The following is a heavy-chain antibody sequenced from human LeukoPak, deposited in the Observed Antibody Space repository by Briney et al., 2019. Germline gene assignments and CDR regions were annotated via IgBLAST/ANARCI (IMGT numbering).Heavy chain of an antibody. V-gene: IGHV4-59*01. CDR2: IHNNGDT. Sequence: SETLSLTCTVSGDSIRSYYWNWIRQAPGKALEWIGHIHNNGDTAYNFSLKSRVTISMDTSKNQFSLKLSSVTAADTAVYYCGRWGYFDSGNYFVVDYWGQGTVVTVSS. J-gene: IGHJ4*02. D-gene: IGHD3-22*01. CDR1: GDSIRSYY. CDR3: GRWGYFDSGNYFVVDY.